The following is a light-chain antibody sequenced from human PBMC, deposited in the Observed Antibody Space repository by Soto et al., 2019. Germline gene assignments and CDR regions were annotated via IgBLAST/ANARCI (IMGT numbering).Light chain of an antibody. V-gene: IGKV1-5*01. J-gene: IGKJ5*01. CDR1: QSISSW. Sequence: SASVRDRVTITCRASQSISSWLAWYQQKPGKAPKLLIYDASSLESGVPSRFSGSGSGTEFTLTISSLQPEDFATYYCQQSYSTPITFGQGTRLEIK. CDR3: QQSYSTPIT. CDR2: DAS.